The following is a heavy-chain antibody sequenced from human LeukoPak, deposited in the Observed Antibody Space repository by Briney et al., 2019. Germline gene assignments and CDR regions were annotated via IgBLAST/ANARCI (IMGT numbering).Heavy chain of an antibody. Sequence: GGSLRLSCAASVFTFSRYYMHWVRQAPGKGLVWVSRINSDGSSTTYADSVKGRFTISRDNAKNTLYLQMNSLKVEDTAVYYCTRVFVGDEYSSSGYWGQGTLVTVSS. D-gene: IGHD6-13*01. CDR1: VFTFSRYY. J-gene: IGHJ4*02. CDR2: INSDGSST. V-gene: IGHV3-74*01. CDR3: TRVFVGDEYSSSGY.